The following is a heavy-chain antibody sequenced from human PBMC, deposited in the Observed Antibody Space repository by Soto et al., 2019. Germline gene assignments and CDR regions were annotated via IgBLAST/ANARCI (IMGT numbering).Heavy chain of an antibody. CDR2: IYPSDSDT. J-gene: IGHJ5*01. D-gene: IGHD3-10*01. CDR1: GYRFTSYC. V-gene: IGHV5-51*01. CDR3: ARPTGGNWLDS. Sequence: PGESLKISGKGSGYRFTSYCIGWVLQMPWKGLEWMGIIYPSDSDTRYSPSFQGQVTISVDKSISTAYLQWSSLKASDTAMYYCARPTGGNWLDSWGQGTPVTVSS.